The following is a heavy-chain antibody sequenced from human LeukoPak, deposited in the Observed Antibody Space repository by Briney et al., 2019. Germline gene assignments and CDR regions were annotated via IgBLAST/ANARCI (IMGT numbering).Heavy chain of an antibody. Sequence: GGSLRLSCAASGFTVSSNYMSWVRQAPGKGLEWVAFIRYDGSNIYYADSVKGRFTISRDNSKNTLYPQLNSLRSDDTAVYYCASSDCSSTSCYKYWGQGTLVTVSS. CDR1: GFTVSSNY. CDR2: IRYDGSNI. V-gene: IGHV3-30*02. CDR3: ASSDCSSTSCYKY. J-gene: IGHJ4*02. D-gene: IGHD2-2*02.